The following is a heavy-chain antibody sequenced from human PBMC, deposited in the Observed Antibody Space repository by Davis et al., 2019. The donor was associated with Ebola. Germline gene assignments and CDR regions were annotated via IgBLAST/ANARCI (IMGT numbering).Heavy chain of an antibody. CDR3: AKASEEWLVLCYFDY. CDR2: INHSGST. Sequence: SETLSLTCAVYGGSFSGYYWSWIRQPPGKGLEWIGEINHSGSTNYNPSLKSRVTISVDTSKNQFSLKLSSVTAADTAVYYCAKASEEWLVLCYFDYWGQGTLVTVSS. V-gene: IGHV4-34*01. D-gene: IGHD6-19*01. J-gene: IGHJ4*02. CDR1: GGSFSGYY.